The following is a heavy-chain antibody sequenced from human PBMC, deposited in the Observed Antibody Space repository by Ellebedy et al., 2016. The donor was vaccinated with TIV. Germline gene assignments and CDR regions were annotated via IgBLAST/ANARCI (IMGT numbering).Heavy chain of an antibody. CDR1: GYTFTGYY. CDR3: ARGSGYENRYYYYYGMDV. CDR2: INPNSGGT. Sequence: ASVKVSCKASGYTFTGYYMHWVRQAPGQGLEWMGWINPNSGGTNYAQKFQGRVTMTRDTSISTAYMELSRLRSDDTAVYYCARGSGYENRYYYYYGMDVWGQGTTVTVSS. J-gene: IGHJ6*02. V-gene: IGHV1-2*02. D-gene: IGHD5-12*01.